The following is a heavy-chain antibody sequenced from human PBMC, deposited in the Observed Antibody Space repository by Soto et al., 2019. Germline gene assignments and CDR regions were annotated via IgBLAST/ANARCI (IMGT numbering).Heavy chain of an antibody. J-gene: IGHJ5*02. Sequence: KTSETLSLTCAVYGGSFRGYYCSWIRQPPGKGLEWIGEINHSGSTNYNPSLKSRVTISVDTSKNQFSLKLSSVTAADTAVYYCARGGYCSSTSCYTSWFDPWGQGTLVTVSS. CDR2: INHSGST. CDR3: ARGGYCSSTSCYTSWFDP. V-gene: IGHV4-34*01. CDR1: GGSFRGYY. D-gene: IGHD2-2*02.